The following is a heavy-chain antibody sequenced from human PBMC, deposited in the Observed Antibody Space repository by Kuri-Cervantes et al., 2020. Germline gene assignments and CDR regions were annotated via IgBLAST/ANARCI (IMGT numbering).Heavy chain of an antibody. CDR3: AKERTGRKSSGRFDY. CDR2: ISWNSGSI. D-gene: IGHD1-26*01. Sequence: GGSLRLSCAASGFTFDDYAMHWVRQAPGKGLEWVSGISWNSGSIGYADSVKGRFTISRDNSKNTLYLQMNSLRAEDTAVYYCAKERTGRKSSGRFDYWGQGTLVTVSS. CDR1: GFTFDDYA. V-gene: IGHV3-9*01. J-gene: IGHJ4*02.